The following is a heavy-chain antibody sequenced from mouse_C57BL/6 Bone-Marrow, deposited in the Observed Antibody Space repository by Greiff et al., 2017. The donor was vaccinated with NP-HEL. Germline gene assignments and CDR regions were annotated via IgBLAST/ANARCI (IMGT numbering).Heavy chain of an antibody. CDR2: INPNNGGT. CDR1: GDTCKDDD. D-gene: IGHD2-4*01. CDR3: ARLDYDYDGYWYFDG. V-gene: IGHV1-26*01. J-gene: IGHJ1*03. Sequence: VQLQQSGPELVKPGASVKRAGKAAGDTCKDDDMNGVKQSQGKSREWIGDINPNNGGTSYNQKFKGKATLTVDKSSSTAYMELRSLTSEDSAVYYWARLDYDYDGYWYFDGWGTGTTVTVSS.